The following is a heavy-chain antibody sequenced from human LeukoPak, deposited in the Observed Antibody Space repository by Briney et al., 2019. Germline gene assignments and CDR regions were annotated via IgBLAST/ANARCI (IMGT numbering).Heavy chain of an antibody. CDR1: GGSFSGYQ. CDR2: INHNGST. CDR3: ARTSIYYDSSGYRS. V-gene: IGHV4-34*01. D-gene: IGHD3-22*01. Sequence: SETLSLTCAVYGGSFSGYQWSWIRQPPGKGLEWIGEINHNGSTNYNPSLKSRVNISVDTSKNQFSLKLSSVTAADTAVYYCARTSIYYDSSGYRSWGQGTPVTVSS. J-gene: IGHJ5*02.